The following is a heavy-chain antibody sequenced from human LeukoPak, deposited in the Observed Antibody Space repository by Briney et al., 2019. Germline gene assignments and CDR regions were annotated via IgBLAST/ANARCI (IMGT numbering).Heavy chain of an antibody. V-gene: IGHV1-69*13. CDR3: ARAIVVVAATEGAFDI. J-gene: IGHJ3*02. Sequence: SVKVSCKASGGTFSSYAISWVRQAPGQGLEWMGGIIPIFGTANYAQKFQGRVTITADESTSTAYMELSSLRSEDTAVYCCARAIVVVAATEGAFDIWGQGTMVTVSS. CDR2: IIPIFGTA. CDR1: GGTFSSYA. D-gene: IGHD2-15*01.